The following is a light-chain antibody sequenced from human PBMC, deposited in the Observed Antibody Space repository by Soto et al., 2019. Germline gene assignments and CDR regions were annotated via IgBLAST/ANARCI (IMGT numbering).Light chain of an antibody. Sequence: QSVLTQPPSVSGAPGQRVTISCTGSSYNIGAGYEVHWYQQLPGTAPKLLIYANNNRPSGVPDRFSGSKSGTSASLAITGLQVEDEADYCCQSYDSSLSIHVVFGGGTQLTVL. V-gene: IGLV1-40*01. CDR3: QSYDSSLSIHVV. J-gene: IGLJ2*01. CDR1: SYNIGAGYE. CDR2: ANN.